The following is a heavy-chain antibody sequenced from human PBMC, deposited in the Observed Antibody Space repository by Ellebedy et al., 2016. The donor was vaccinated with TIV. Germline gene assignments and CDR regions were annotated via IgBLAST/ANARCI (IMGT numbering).Heavy chain of an antibody. Sequence: SETLSLTXTVSGGSISSSSYYWGWIRQPPGKGLEWIGYIYYSGSTNYNPSLKSRVTISVDTSKNQFSLKLSSVTAADTAVYYCARDPGGSYAFDYWGQGTLVTVSS. J-gene: IGHJ4*02. D-gene: IGHD1-26*01. V-gene: IGHV4-61*01. CDR1: GGSISSSSYY. CDR3: ARDPGGSYAFDY. CDR2: IYYSGST.